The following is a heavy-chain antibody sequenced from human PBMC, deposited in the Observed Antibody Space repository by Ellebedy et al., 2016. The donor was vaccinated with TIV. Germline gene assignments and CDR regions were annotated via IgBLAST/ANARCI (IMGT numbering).Heavy chain of an antibody. CDR2: INHSGST. CDR1: GGSFSGYY. D-gene: IGHD5-24*01. CDR3: ATSLPNGRARAGRWLQYFDY. Sequence: MPSETLSLTCVVYGGSFSGYYWTWIRQPPGKGLEWIGEINHSGSTNYNPSLQSRVTISVDTSKNQFSLKLSSVTAADTAVYYCATSLPNGRARAGRWLQYFDYWGQGTLVTVSS. V-gene: IGHV4-34*01. J-gene: IGHJ4*02.